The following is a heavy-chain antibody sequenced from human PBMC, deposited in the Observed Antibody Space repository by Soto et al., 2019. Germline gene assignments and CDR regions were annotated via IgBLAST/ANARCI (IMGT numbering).Heavy chain of an antibody. J-gene: IGHJ4*02. D-gene: IGHD2-2*01. CDR3: ARGVQCSSDSCHPPVYYFDY. CDR2: INPNSGGT. Sequence: ASVKVSCKASGYTFTGYYLHWVRRAPGQGLEWMGWINPNSGGTNYAQNFQGWVTMTRDTSINTAYMELSRLTSDDTALYYCARGVQCSSDSCHPPVYYFDYWGQGALVTVSS. CDR1: GYTFTGYY. V-gene: IGHV1-2*04.